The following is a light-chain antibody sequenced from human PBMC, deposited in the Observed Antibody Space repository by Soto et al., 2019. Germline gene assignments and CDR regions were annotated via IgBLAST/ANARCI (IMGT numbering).Light chain of an antibody. Sequence: QSALTQPPSTSGSPGQSVTISCTGLETYNLVSWYQQHPGKAPKLIIFEVSKRSSGVPDRFSGSRSGNTASLTVSGLQAEDEANYYCSSYAGNNYTYVFGTGTKLTVL. V-gene: IGLV2-8*01. CDR1: ETYNL. J-gene: IGLJ1*01. CDR2: EVS. CDR3: SSYAGNNYTYV.